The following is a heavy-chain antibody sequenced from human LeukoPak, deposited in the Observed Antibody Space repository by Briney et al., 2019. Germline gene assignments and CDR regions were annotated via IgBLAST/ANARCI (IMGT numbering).Heavy chain of an antibody. CDR3: AKKLSGWSLYFDY. J-gene: IGHJ4*02. Sequence: SETLSLTCAVYGGSFSGYYWSWIRQPPGKGLEWIGEINHSGSTNYNPSLKSRVTISVDTSKNQFSLKLSSVTAADTAVYYCAKKLSGWSLYFDYWGQGTLVTVSS. CDR1: GGSFSGYY. V-gene: IGHV4-34*01. D-gene: IGHD6-19*01. CDR2: INHSGST.